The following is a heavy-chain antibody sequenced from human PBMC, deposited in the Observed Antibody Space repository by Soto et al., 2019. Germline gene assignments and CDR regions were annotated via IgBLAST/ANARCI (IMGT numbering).Heavy chain of an antibody. CDR3: ARGVDAGVDF. CDR2: MSPGSGET. J-gene: IGHJ4*02. CDR1: GYTFASLD. Sequence: QVQLVQSGAEVKEPGASVKVSCKASGYTFASLDINWMRQATGQGLEWMGWMSPGSGETGYAQKFQGRVSMTRDTSLGTAYMELSSLRSEDTAVYYCARGVDAGVDFWGQGTLVTVS. D-gene: IGHD7-27*01. V-gene: IGHV1-8*01.